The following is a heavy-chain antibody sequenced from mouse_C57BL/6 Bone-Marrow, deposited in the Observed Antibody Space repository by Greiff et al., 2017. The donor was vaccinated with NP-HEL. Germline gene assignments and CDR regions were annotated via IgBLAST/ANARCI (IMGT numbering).Heavy chain of an antibody. J-gene: IGHJ2*01. Sequence: VQLQQSGPELVKPGASVKISCKASGYSFTGYYMNWVKQSPEKSLEWIGEINPSTGGTTYNQKLKAKATLTVDKSSSTAYMQLKSLTSEDSAVYYCARCGGYGSSYFDYWGQGTTLTVSS. D-gene: IGHD1-1*01. V-gene: IGHV1-42*01. CDR3: ARCGGYGSSYFDY. CDR1: GYSFTGYY. CDR2: INPSTGGT.